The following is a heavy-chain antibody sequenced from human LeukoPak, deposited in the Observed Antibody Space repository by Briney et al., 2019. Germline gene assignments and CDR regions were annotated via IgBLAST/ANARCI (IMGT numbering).Heavy chain of an antibody. CDR1: IGSISSSKW. Sequence: SETLSLTCSGSIGSISSSKWWSWVRQSPVKGLEWIGEIYLYGTTNYNPSFTSRVTMSVDRSRNQFSLKLTSVTAADTAVYYCARQKWEQQGRDYYFNGLDVWGPGTTVIVSS. CDR3: ARQKWEQQGRDYYFNGLDV. J-gene: IGHJ6*02. D-gene: IGHD1/OR15-1a*01. CDR2: IYLYGTT. V-gene: IGHV4-4*02.